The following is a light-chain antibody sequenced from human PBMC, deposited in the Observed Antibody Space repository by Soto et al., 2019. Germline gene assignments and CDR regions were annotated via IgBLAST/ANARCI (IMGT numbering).Light chain of an antibody. Sequence: EIVLTQSPGTLSVSPGERATLSCRASQTVTSTYLAWYQQKPGQAPRILIHGASTRATGIPDRFSGRGSGTDFTLTISRLEPEDFAVYYCQQYGSSPRYTFGQGNKLEIK. CDR1: QTVTSTY. J-gene: IGKJ2*01. CDR3: QQYGSSPRYT. CDR2: GAS. V-gene: IGKV3-20*01.